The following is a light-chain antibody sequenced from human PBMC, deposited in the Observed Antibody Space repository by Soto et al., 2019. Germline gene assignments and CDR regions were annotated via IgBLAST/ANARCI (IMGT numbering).Light chain of an antibody. CDR1: QGIDNY. J-gene: IGKJ1*01. CDR2: AAS. V-gene: IGKV1-9*01. Sequence: IQLTQSPSSLSASVGDRVTITCRASQGIDNYLAWYQQKPGTAPKLLIYAASTLQSGVPSRFSGSGSGTEFTLTISSLQPEDFATYYCLQHNSYAWTFGQGTKVDIK. CDR3: LQHNSYAWT.